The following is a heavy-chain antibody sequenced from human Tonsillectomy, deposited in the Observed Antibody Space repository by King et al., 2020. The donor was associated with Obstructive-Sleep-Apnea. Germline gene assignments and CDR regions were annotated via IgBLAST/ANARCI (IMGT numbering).Heavy chain of an antibody. CDR3: TRDGRYSSSWYFDF. J-gene: IGHJ4*02. V-gene: IGHV3-49*03. D-gene: IGHD6-13*01. Sequence: VQLVESGGGLVQPGRSLRLSWTASGFTFGDYALSWFRQAPGKGLDWVGFIRGKAYCGTTEYAASVRGRFTISRDDSKSIAYLQMNSLRTEDTAVYYCTRDGRYSSSWYFDFWGQGTLVTVSS. CDR1: GFTFGDYA. CDR2: IRGKAYCGTT.